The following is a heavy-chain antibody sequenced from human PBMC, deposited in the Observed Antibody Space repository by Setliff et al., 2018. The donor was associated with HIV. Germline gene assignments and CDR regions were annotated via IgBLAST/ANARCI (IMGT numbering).Heavy chain of an antibody. CDR1: GFTFDDYT. CDR3: AKGRGVGATTALDY. Sequence: PGGSLRLSCAASGFTFDDYTMHWVCQAPGKGLEWVSLISWDGGSTYYADSVKGRFTISRDNSKNSLYLQMNSLRTEDTALYYCAKGRGVGATTALDYWGQGTLVTVSS. V-gene: IGHV3-43*01. D-gene: IGHD1-26*01. CDR2: ISWDGGST. J-gene: IGHJ4*02.